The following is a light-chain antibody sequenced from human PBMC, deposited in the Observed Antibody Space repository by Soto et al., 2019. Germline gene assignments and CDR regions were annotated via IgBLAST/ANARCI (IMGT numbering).Light chain of an antibody. V-gene: IGKV3-15*01. CDR2: GAS. J-gene: IGKJ1*01. CDR1: QSVSSN. CDR3: QQYNNWPWT. Sequence: EIGMTQSPATLSVSPGERATLSCRASQSVSSNLAWHQQKPGQAPRLLIYGASTRATGIPARFSGSGSGTDFTLTISSLQSEDFEFYYCQQYNNWPWTFGQGTKVDIK.